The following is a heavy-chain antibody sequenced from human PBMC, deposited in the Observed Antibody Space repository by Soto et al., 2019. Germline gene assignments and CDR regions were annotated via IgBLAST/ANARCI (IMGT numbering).Heavy chain of an antibody. V-gene: IGHV4-30-2*01. D-gene: IGHD3-10*01. Sequence: QLQLQESGSGLVKPSQTLSLTCAVSGASISSGGSSWSWIRQAPGMGLEWIGYIYHSGITNYNPSLKSRVTISVDKSQNQFSLSLSFVTAADTAVYYCARGLAVRGSYGLDVWGQGTTVTVSS. CDR2: IYHSGIT. CDR3: ARGLAVRGSYGLDV. CDR1: GASISSGGSS. J-gene: IGHJ6*02.